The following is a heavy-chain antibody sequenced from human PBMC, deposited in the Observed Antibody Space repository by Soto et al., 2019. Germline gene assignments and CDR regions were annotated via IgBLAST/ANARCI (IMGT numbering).Heavy chain of an antibody. CDR3: AKDMRGSGSYYIYGMDV. Sequence: PGGSLRLSCAASGFTFSSYSMNWVRQAPGKGLEWVSYISSSSSTIYYADSVKGRFTISRDNSKNTLYLQMNSLRDEDTAAYYCAKDMRGSGSYYIYGMDVWGQGTTVTVSS. CDR2: ISSSSSTI. J-gene: IGHJ6*02. V-gene: IGHV3-48*02. D-gene: IGHD3-10*01. CDR1: GFTFSSYS.